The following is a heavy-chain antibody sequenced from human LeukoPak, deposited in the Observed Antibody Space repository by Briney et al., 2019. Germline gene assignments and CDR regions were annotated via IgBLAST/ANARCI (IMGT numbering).Heavy chain of an antibody. V-gene: IGHV3-64*02. CDR3: ARMTLYGSGTVH. CDR1: GFTFSSYS. J-gene: IGHJ4*02. D-gene: IGHD3-10*01. CDR2: ISSNGGST. Sequence: PGGSLRLSCAASGFTFSSYSMHWVRQASGKGLEYVSGISSNGGSTWYAGSVKGRFTISRDNSKNTVNLQLGSLRIEDTAVYHCARMTLYGSGTVHWGQGILVTVSS.